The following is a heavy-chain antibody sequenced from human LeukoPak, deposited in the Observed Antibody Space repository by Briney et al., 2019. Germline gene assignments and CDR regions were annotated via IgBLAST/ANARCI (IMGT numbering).Heavy chain of an antibody. CDR3: VIVPAADYGMDV. J-gene: IGHJ6*02. CDR1: GFTFSSYA. Sequence: PGGSLRLSCAASGFTFSSYAMHWVRQAPGKGLEWVAVISYDGSNKYYADSVKGRFTISRDNSKNTLYLQVNSLRAEDTAVYYCVIVPAADYGMDVWGQGTTVTVSS. D-gene: IGHD2-2*01. CDR2: ISYDGSNK. V-gene: IGHV3-30*04.